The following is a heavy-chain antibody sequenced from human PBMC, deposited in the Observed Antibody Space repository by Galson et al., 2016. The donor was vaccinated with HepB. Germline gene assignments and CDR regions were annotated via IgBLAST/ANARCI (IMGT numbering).Heavy chain of an antibody. V-gene: IGHV3-30*04. CDR3: ARPTYYYDSNGYLNAFDI. CDR1: GFTFSNYA. D-gene: IGHD3-22*01. J-gene: IGHJ3*02. Sequence: SLRLSCAASGFTFSNYAMHWVRQAPGKGLEWVAVISYDGSDKYYADSVKGRFTISRDNSKNTLFLQMNSLRGEDTAVYHCARPTYYYDSNGYLNAFDIWGQGTMVTVSS. CDR2: ISYDGSDK.